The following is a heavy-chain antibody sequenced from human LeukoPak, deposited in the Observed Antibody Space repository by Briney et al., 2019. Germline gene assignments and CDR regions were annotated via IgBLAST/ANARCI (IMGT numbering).Heavy chain of an antibody. D-gene: IGHD3-22*01. CDR2: ISACNGNT. Sequence: ASVKVSCKASGYTFTSYGISWVRQAPGQGLEWMGWISACNGNTNYAQKLQGRVTMTTDTSTSTVYMELRSLRSDDTAVYYCARDPHYYDSSGYGDYWGQGTLVTVSS. J-gene: IGHJ4*02. CDR1: GYTFTSYG. V-gene: IGHV1-18*01. CDR3: ARDPHYYDSSGYGDY.